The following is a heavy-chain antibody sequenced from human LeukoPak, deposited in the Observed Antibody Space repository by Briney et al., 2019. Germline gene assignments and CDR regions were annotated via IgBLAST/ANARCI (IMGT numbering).Heavy chain of an antibody. CDR3: ARVGSSRGWFDP. V-gene: IGHV3-11*01. D-gene: IGHD3-10*01. J-gene: IGHJ5*02. CDR1: GFTFSDHY. CDR2: ISSSGTNT. Sequence: PGGTLRLSCTGSGFTFSDHYMTWIRQAPGKGLEWISYISSSGTNTYYADSVKGRFTISRANAKTSVYLQMEGLRADDTAVYYCARVGSSRGWFDPWGHGTLVTVSS.